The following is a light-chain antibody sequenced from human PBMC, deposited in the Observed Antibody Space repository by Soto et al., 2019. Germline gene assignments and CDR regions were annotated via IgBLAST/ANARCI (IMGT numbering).Light chain of an antibody. Sequence: EIVLSQSPSTLSLSPGGRATLSCRASQSVSSYLAWYQQKPGQAPRLLIYDASNRATGIPARFSGSGSGTDFTLTISSLEPEDFAVYYCQQRINWPPFGQGTRLAIK. CDR3: QQRINWPP. CDR2: DAS. CDR1: QSVSSY. J-gene: IGKJ5*01. V-gene: IGKV3-11*01.